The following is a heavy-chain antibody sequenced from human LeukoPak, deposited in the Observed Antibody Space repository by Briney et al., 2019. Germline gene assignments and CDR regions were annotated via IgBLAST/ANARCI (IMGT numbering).Heavy chain of an antibody. Sequence: GASVKVSCKASGYTFTSYGISWVRQAPGQGLEWMGWMNPNSGNTGYAQKFQGRVTMTRNTSISTAYMELSSLRSEDTAVYYCARAYRGVVPAAIALYYFDYWGQGTLVTVSS. D-gene: IGHD2-2*01. V-gene: IGHV1-8*02. CDR2: MNPNSGNT. CDR3: ARAYRGVVPAAIALYYFDY. J-gene: IGHJ4*02. CDR1: GYTFTSYG.